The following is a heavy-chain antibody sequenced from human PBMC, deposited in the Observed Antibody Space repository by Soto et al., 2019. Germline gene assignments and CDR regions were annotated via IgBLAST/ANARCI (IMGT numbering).Heavy chain of an antibody. CDR1: AFTFSCYW. CDR3: ARDNWNSY. CDR2: IHNDGSTT. J-gene: IGHJ4*01. V-gene: IGHV3-74*01. Sequence: GGPLRLSCAASAFTFSCYWMHWVRQAPGKGLMWVSRIHNDGSTTRYADSVKGRFTISRYNAKNTLYLQMSSLRVEDTAVYYCARDNWNSYWGQGTLVTVSS. D-gene: IGHD1-7*01.